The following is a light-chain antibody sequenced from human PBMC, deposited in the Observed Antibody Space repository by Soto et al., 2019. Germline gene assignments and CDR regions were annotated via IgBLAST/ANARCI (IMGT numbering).Light chain of an antibody. CDR2: SAS. Sequence: DIQMTQSPSSLSASVGDRVTITCRASHRISDYLNWYRQKSGKAPELLIYSASSLQSEVPSRFSGSGSGTDFTLTISSLQPEDFATYYCQQSYTSPWTFGQGTKVEVK. V-gene: IGKV1-39*01. CDR3: QQSYTSPWT. CDR1: HRISDY. J-gene: IGKJ1*01.